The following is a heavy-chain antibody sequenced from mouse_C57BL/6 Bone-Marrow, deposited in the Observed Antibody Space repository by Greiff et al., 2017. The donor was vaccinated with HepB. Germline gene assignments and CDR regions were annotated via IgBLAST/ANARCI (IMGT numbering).Heavy chain of an antibody. J-gene: IGHJ4*01. V-gene: IGHV1-63*01. CDR2: IYPGGGYT. CDR1: GYTFTNYW. CDR3: ARGITPYYYAMDY. D-gene: IGHD2-4*01. Sequence: VQLQQSGAELVRPGTSVKMSCKASGYTFTNYWIGWAKQRPGHGLEWIGDIYPGGGYTNYNGKFKGKATLTADKSSSTAYMQFSSLTSEDSAIYYCARGITPYYYAMDYWGQGTSVTVSS.